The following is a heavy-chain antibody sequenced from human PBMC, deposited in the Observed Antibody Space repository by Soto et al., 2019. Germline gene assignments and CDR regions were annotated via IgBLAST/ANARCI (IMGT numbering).Heavy chain of an antibody. CDR1: GFTFSSYG. J-gene: IGHJ4*02. V-gene: IGHV3-30*18. D-gene: IGHD5-12*01. CDR3: AKRLPYSGYDLWTDY. CDR2: ISYDGSNK. Sequence: GGSLRLSCAASGFTFSSYGMHWVRQAPGKGLEWVAVISYDGSNKYYADSVKGRFTISRDNSKNTLYLQMNSLRAEDTAVYYCAKRLPYSGYDLWTDYWGQGTLVTDSS.